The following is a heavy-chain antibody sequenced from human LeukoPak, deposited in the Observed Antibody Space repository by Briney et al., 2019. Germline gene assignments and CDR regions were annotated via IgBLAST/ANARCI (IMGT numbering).Heavy chain of an antibody. D-gene: IGHD5-24*01. CDR3: ARLKRAGYDP. J-gene: IGHJ5*02. CDR2: ISYDGSNK. Sequence: GGSLRLSCAASGFTFSSYSIHWVRQAPGKGLEWVAVISYDGSNKYYADSVKGRFTISRDNSKNTLYLEMNSLRTEDTAVYYCARLKRAGYDPWGQGTLVTVSS. CDR1: GFTFSSYS. V-gene: IGHV3-30*03.